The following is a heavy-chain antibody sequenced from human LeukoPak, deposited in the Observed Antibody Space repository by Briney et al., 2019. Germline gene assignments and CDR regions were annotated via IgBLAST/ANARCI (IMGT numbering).Heavy chain of an antibody. V-gene: IGHV4-30-4*01. CDR2: IYYSGST. Sequence: SETLSLTCTVSGGSISSGDYYWSWIPQPPGKGLEWFGYIYYSGSTYYNPSLKNRVTISVDTSNNQFSLKLSSMTAADTAVYYCARLQIVATIKSWFDPWGQGTLVTVSS. J-gene: IGHJ5*02. CDR3: ARLQIVATIKSWFDP. D-gene: IGHD5-12*01. CDR1: GGSISSGDYY.